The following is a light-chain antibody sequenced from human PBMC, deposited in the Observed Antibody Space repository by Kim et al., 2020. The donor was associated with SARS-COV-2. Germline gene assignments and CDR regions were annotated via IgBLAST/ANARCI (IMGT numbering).Light chain of an antibody. Sequence: PGQTARIPWPGRALPEQHGCWYQQKSGPAPCLGKYKDSQRPSGIPERFSGSSSGTTVTLAISGDQGEEDAGYYCQSADSSGSCVFGSRTKVT. CDR1: ALPEQH. J-gene: IGLJ1*01. CDR2: KDS. CDR3: QSADSSGSCV. V-gene: IGLV3-25*01.